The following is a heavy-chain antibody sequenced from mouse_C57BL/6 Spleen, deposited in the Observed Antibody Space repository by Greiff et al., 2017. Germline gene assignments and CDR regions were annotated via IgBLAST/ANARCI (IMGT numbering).Heavy chain of an antibody. CDR2: IYPGSGST. J-gene: IGHJ2*01. Sequence: QVQLQQPGAELVKPGASVKMSCKASGYTFTSYWITWVKQRPGQGLEWIGDIYPGSGSTNYNEKFKSKATLTVDTSSSTAYMQLSSLKSEDSAVYYCAYYYGSSGYFDYWGQGTTLTVSS. CDR3: AYYYGSSGYFDY. D-gene: IGHD1-1*01. CDR1: GYTFTSYW. V-gene: IGHV1-55*01.